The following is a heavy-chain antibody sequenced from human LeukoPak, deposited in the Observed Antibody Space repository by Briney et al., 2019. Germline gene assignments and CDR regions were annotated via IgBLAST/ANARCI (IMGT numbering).Heavy chain of an antibody. CDR3: ARDFPPYGMDV. Sequence: GGSLRLSCAASGFTFSSYAMHWVRQAPGKGLEWVAVISYDGSNKYYADSVKGRFTISRDNSKNTLYLQMNSLRAEDTAVYYCARDFPPYGMDVWGQGTMVTVSS. CDR1: GFTFSSYA. J-gene: IGHJ6*02. CDR2: ISYDGSNK. V-gene: IGHV3-30-3*01.